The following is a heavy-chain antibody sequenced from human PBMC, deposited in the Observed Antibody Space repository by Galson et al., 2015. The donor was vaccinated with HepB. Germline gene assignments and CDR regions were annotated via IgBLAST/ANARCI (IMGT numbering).Heavy chain of an antibody. CDR2: ISANSGNT. V-gene: IGHV1-18*04. J-gene: IGHJ4*02. Sequence: SVKVSCKASGYKFTDNGISWVRQAPGQGLEWLGWISANSGNTNSAQRLQGRVTMTRDTSTSTAYMELRRLRSDDTAVYYCARDRSHSLDFWGQGTLVTVSS. D-gene: IGHD6-6*01. CDR3: ARDRSHSLDF. CDR1: GYKFTDNG.